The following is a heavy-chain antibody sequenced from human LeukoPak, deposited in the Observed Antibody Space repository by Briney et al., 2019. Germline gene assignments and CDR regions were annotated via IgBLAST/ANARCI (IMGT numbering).Heavy chain of an antibody. CDR2: INPNSGGT. CDR3: ASIRGYSSGWSPGDY. CDR1: GYTFTGYY. D-gene: IGHD6-19*01. V-gene: IGHV1-2*02. J-gene: IGHJ4*02. Sequence: GASVKVSCKASGYTFTGYYMLWVRQAPGQGLEWMGWINPNSGGTNYAQKFQGRVTMTRDTSISTAYMELSRLRSDDTAVYYCASIRGYSSGWSPGDYWGQGTLVTVSS.